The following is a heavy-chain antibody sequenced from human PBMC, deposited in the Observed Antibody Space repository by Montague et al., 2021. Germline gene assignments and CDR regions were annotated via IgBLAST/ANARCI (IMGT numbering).Heavy chain of an antibody. CDR1: GYSISSGYY. J-gene: IGHJ4*02. CDR2: IFHSGST. D-gene: IGHD2-15*01. CDR3: ARDWEAAPFDY. V-gene: IGHV4-38-2*02. Sequence: SETLSLTCTVSGYSISSGYYWGWIRQPPGKGLEWIGSIFHSGSTYYNPSLKGRVTISVDTSKNQFSLKLTSVTAADTALYYCARDWEAAPFDYWGQGTLVTVSS.